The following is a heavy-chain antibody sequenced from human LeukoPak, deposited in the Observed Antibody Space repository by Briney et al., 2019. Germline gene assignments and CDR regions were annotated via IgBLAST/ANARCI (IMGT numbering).Heavy chain of an antibody. J-gene: IGHJ4*02. CDR2: STPDGTNP. CDR1: GLTLSRYY. CDR3: AIDYDYGAHRSDF. D-gene: IGHD3-16*01. Sequence: GGSLRLSCTASGLTLSRYYLHWVRQAPGEGLVWVSQSTPDGTNPTYADAVKGRFTISRDNSKNTLYLQMNSLRAEDTAVYYCAIDYDYGAHRSDFWGQGTRVTVSS. V-gene: IGHV3-74*01.